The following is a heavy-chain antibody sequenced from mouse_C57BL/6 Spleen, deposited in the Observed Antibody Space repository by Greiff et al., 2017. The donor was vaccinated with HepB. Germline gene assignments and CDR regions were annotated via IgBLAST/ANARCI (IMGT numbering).Heavy chain of an antibody. D-gene: IGHD1-1*01. V-gene: IGHV1-81*01. Sequence: VKLVESGAELARPGASVKLSCKASGYTFTSYGISWVKQRTGQGLEWIGEIYPRSGNTYYNEKFKGKATLTADKSSSTAYMELRSLTSEDSAVYFCARGITTVVATQDFDYWGQGTTLTVSS. J-gene: IGHJ2*01. CDR1: GYTFTSYG. CDR3: ARGITTVVATQDFDY. CDR2: IYPRSGNT.